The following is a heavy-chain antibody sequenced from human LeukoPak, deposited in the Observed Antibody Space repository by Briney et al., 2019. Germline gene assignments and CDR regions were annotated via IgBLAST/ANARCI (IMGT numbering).Heavy chain of an antibody. D-gene: IGHD5-18*01. CDR2: INHSGST. Sequence: SETLSLTCAVYGGSFSGYYWSWIRQPPGKGLEWIGEINHSGSTNYNPSLKSRVTISVDTSKNQFSLKLSSATAADTAVYYCARRGRGYSYGTDYWGQGTLVTVSS. J-gene: IGHJ4*02. CDR1: GGSFSGYY. V-gene: IGHV4-34*01. CDR3: ARRGRGYSYGTDY.